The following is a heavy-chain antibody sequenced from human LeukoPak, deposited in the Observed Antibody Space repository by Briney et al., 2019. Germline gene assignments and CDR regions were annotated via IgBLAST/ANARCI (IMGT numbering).Heavy chain of an antibody. Sequence: GGSLRLSCAASGFTVSSNYMSWVRQAPGKGLEWVSVIYSGGSTYYADSVKGRFTISRDNSKNTLYLQMNSLRAEDTAVYYCARVGSGWYYFDYWGQETLVTVSS. CDR2: IYSGGST. J-gene: IGHJ4*02. V-gene: IGHV3-53*01. CDR1: GFTVSSNY. D-gene: IGHD6-19*01. CDR3: ARVGSGWYYFDY.